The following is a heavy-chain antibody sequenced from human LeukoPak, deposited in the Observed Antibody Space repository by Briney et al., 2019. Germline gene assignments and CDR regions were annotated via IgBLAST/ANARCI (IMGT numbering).Heavy chain of an antibody. Sequence: GGSLRLSCAASGFTFSSYAMSWVRQAPGKGLEWVSTISGSGTGTYYADSVKGRFTISRDNSKYTLYLQMNSLRADDTAVYYCAKGGYSSGWRNYFDYWGQGTLVTVSS. CDR1: GFTFSSYA. V-gene: IGHV3-23*01. CDR3: AKGGYSSGWRNYFDY. D-gene: IGHD6-19*01. J-gene: IGHJ4*02. CDR2: ISGSGTGT.